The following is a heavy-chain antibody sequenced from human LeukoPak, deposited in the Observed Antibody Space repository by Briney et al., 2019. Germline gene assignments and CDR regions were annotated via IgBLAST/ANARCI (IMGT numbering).Heavy chain of an antibody. CDR2: INSDGSDT. D-gene: IGHD5-18*01. V-gene: IGHV3-74*01. CDR1: GFTLSSYW. J-gene: IGHJ4*02. Sequence: PGGSLRLSCAASGFTLSSYWMHWVRQAPGKGLVWVSRINSDGSDTRYAGSVKGRFTISRDNSKNTLYLQMNSLRAEDTAVYYCAKPVLWDVDTAMVPLLFDYWGQGTLVTVSS. CDR3: AKPVLWDVDTAMVPLLFDY.